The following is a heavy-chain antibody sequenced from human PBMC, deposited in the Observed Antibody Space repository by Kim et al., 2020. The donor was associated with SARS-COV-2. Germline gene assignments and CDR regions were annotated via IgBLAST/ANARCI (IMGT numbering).Heavy chain of an antibody. J-gene: IGHJ6*03. CDR3: ARWVQDYYYYYYMDV. V-gene: IGHV4-39*01. Sequence: PSLRSRVTIAVETSKNQFSLKRSYVTAADTAVFYCARWVQDYYYYYYMDVWGKGTTVTVSS. D-gene: IGHD5-18*01.